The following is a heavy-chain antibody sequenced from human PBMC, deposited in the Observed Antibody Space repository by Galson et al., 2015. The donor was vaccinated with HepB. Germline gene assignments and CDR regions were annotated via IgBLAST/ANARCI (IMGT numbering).Heavy chain of an antibody. Sequence: SLRLSCAASGFTFSSYGMHWVRQAPGEGLEWVAVIWYDGSNKYYADSVKGRFTISRDNSKNTLYLQMNSLRAEDTAVYYCAREGRYGSGSYTLDYWGQGTLVTVSS. J-gene: IGHJ4*02. CDR1: GFTFSSYG. CDR3: AREGRYGSGSYTLDY. V-gene: IGHV3-33*01. CDR2: IWYDGSNK. D-gene: IGHD3-10*01.